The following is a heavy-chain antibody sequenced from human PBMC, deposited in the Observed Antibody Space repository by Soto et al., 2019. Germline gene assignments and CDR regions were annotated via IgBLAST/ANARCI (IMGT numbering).Heavy chain of an antibody. CDR2: IYYSGST. J-gene: IGHJ5*02. CDR3: ARRGYSAVAA. Sequence: SETLSLTCTVSGGSISSSSYYWGWIRQPPGKGLEWIGSIYYSGSTYYNPSLKSRVTISVDTSKNQFSLKLSSVTAADTAVYYCARRGYSAVAAWGQGTLVTVSS. D-gene: IGHD1-26*01. CDR1: GGSISSSSYY. V-gene: IGHV4-39*01.